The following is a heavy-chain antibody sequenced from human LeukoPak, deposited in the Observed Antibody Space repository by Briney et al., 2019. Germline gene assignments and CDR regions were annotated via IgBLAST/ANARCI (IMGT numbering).Heavy chain of an antibody. Sequence: SETLSLTCAVYGGSFSGYYWSWIRQPPGKGLEWIGEINHSGSTNYNPSLKSRVTISVDTSKNQFSLKLSSVPAADTAVYYCARGRGSSTFYYYYYYYMDVWGKGTTVTVSS. D-gene: IGHD2-2*01. CDR2: INHSGST. CDR1: GGSFSGYY. J-gene: IGHJ6*03. CDR3: ARGRGSSTFYYYYYYYMDV. V-gene: IGHV4-34*01.